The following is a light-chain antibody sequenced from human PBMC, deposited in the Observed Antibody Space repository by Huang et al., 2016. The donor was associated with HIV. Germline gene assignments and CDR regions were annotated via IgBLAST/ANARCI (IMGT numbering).Light chain of an antibody. CDR1: QSVRFD. CDR2: GAS. CDR3: QQYNNWPWT. V-gene: IGKV3-15*01. Sequence: EIVMTQSPATLSVSPGERATLSCRATQSVRFDLAWYQQRGGQAPRLLIYGASTRATGIPARFSGSGAGTECTLTISSLQSEDFAVYYCQQYNNWPWTFGQGTKVEIE. J-gene: IGKJ1*01.